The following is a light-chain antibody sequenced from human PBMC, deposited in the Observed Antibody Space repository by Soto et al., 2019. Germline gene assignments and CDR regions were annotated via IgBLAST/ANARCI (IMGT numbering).Light chain of an antibody. V-gene: IGLV4-69*01. CDR2: LNSDGSH. CDR3: QTWGTGPLV. J-gene: IGLJ2*01. Sequence: QPVLTQSPSASASLGASVKLTCTLSSGHSSYAIAWHQQQPEKGPRYLMKLNSDGSHSKGDGIPDRFSGSSSGAERYLTISSLQSEDEADYYCQTWGTGPLVSGGGTKLTVL. CDR1: SGHSSYA.